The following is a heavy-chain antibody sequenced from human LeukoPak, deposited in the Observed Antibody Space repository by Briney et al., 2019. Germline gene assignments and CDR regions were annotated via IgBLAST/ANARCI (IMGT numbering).Heavy chain of an antibody. CDR1: GYSISSGYY. CDR3: AGSTVVTQLDY. V-gene: IGHV4-38-2*02. J-gene: IGHJ4*02. CDR2: IYHSGST. Sequence: SETLSLTCTVSGYSISSGYYWGWIRQPPGKGLEWIGSIYHSGSTYYNPSLKSRVTISVDTSKNQFSLKLSSVTAADTAVYYCAGSTVVTQLDYWGQGTLVTVSS. D-gene: IGHD4-23*01.